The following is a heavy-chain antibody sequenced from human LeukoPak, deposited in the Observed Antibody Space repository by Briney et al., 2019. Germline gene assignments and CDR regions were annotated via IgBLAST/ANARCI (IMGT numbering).Heavy chain of an antibody. CDR1: GGTFSSYA. CDR2: IIPIFGTA. D-gene: IGHD2-2*02. CDR3: ARDGGYCSSTSCYNYYYYYMDV. Sequence: SVKVSCKASGGTFSSYAISWVRQAPGQGLEWMGGIIPIFGTANYAQKFQGRVTITTDESTSTAYMELSSLRSEDTAVYYCARDGGYCSSTSCYNYYYYYMDVWGKGTTVTVSS. V-gene: IGHV1-69*05. J-gene: IGHJ6*03.